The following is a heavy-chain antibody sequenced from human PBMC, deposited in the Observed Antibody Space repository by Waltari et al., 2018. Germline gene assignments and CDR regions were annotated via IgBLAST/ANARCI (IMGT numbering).Heavy chain of an antibody. J-gene: IGHJ6*02. D-gene: IGHD3-10*01. CDR3: ARAPYYYGSGSYYGDYYYYGMDV. CDR2: IYTSGST. V-gene: IGHV4-61*09. CDR1: GGSISSGSYY. Sequence: QVQLQESGPGLVKPSQTLSLTCTVSGGSISSGSYYWSWIRQPAGKGLAWFGHIYTSGSTNYNPSLKSRVTISVDTSKNQVSLKLSSVTAADTAVYYCARAPYYYGSGSYYGDYYYYGMDVWGQGTTVTVSS.